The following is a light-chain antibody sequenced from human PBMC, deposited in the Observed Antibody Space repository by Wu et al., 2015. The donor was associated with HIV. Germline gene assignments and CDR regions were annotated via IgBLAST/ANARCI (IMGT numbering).Light chain of an antibody. Sequence: DIHMTQSPSTLPASVGDRVTLTCRASQNINNWLAWYQQKPGKAPNLMIYKASSLQNGVSSRFSGSGSGTEFTLTISSLQPDDFATYFCQQYNSYPLTFGGGTKVEIK. V-gene: IGKV1-5*03. J-gene: IGKJ4*01. CDR2: KAS. CDR1: QNINNW. CDR3: QQYNSYPLT.